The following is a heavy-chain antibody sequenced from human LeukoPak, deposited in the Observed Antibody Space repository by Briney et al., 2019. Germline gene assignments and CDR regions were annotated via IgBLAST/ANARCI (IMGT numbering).Heavy chain of an antibody. J-gene: IGHJ5*02. CDR2: IYHSGST. CDR1: GYSISSGYY. CDR3: ARFGGLYSSSRGGFDP. V-gene: IGHV4-38-2*02. D-gene: IGHD6-13*01. Sequence: PSETLSLTCTVSGYSISSGYYWGWIRQPPGKGLEWIGSIYHSGSTYYNPSLKSRVTISVDTSKNQFSLKLSSVTAADTAVYYCARFGGLYSSSRGGFDPWGQGTLVTVSS.